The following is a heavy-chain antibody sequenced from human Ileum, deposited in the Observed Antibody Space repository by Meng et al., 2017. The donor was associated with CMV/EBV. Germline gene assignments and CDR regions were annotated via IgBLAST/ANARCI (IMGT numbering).Heavy chain of an antibody. CDR2: IKQDGSEK. Sequence: GESLKISCAASGFTFSSYWMSWVRQAPGKGLEWVANIKQDGSEKYYVDSVKGRFTISRDNAKNSLYLQMNSLRAEDTAVYYCARGRPQGSGSYDYWGQGTRVNGAS. V-gene: IGHV3-7*01. CDR3: ARGRPQGSGSYDY. J-gene: IGHJ4*02. D-gene: IGHD3-10*01. CDR1: GFTFSSYW.